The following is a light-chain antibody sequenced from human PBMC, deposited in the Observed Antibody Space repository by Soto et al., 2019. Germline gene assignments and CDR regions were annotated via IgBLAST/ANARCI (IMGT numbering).Light chain of an antibody. CDR2: DVS. V-gene: IGLV2-14*01. CDR3: SSYTSSSTYV. Sequence: QSALTQPASVSGSPGQSITISCTGTSSDVGAYNYVSWYQQHPGKAPKLMIYDVSYRPSGISSRFSGSKSGNTASLTISGLQAEDEADYFCSSYTSSSTYVFGTGTKLTVL. CDR1: SSDVGAYNY. J-gene: IGLJ1*01.